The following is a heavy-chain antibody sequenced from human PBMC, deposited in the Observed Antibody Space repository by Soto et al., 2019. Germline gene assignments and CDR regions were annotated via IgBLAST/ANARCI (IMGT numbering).Heavy chain of an antibody. CDR3: AREDSNTTVTSYFDI. CDR1: GNSVSSNSAA. V-gene: IGHV6-1*01. CDR2: TYYRSKWYN. J-gene: IGHJ4*02. Sequence: SQTLSLTCAISGNSVSSNSAAWNWIRQSPSRGLEWLGRTYYRSKWYNDYAVSVKSRITINPDTSKNQFSLQLNSVTPEDTAVYYCAREDSNTTVTSYFDIWCQGTLVTVSS. D-gene: IGHD4-17*01.